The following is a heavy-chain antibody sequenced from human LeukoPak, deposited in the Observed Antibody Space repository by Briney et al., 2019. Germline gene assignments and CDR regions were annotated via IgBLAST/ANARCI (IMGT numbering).Heavy chain of an antibody. J-gene: IGHJ3*02. CDR2: INHSGST. Sequence: PSETPSLTCAVYGGSFSGYYWSWIRQPPGKGLEWIGEINHSGSTNYNPSLKSRVTISVDTSKNQFSLKLSSVTAADTAVYYCARHEARSQRAFDIWGQGTMVTVFS. CDR1: GGSFSGYY. V-gene: IGHV4-34*01. CDR3: ARHEARSQRAFDI. D-gene: IGHD6-6*01.